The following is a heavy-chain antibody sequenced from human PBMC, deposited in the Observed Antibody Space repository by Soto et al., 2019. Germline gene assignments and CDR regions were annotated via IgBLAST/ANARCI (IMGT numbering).Heavy chain of an antibody. D-gene: IGHD6-19*01. J-gene: IGHJ3*02. CDR2: INPNSGGT. CDR3: ARDSSDLHAFDI. Sequence: ASVKVSCKASGYTFTGYYMHWVRQAPGQGLEWMGWINPNSGGTNYAQKFQGWVTVTRDTSISTAYMELSRLRSDDTAVYFCARDSSDLHAFDIWGQGTMVTVSS. CDR1: GYTFTGYY. V-gene: IGHV1-2*04.